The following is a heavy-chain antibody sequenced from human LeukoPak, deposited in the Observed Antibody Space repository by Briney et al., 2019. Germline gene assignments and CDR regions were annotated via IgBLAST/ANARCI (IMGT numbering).Heavy chain of an antibody. CDR2: IYSIGST. J-gene: IGHJ4*02. CDR3: AKDPRITMIVVATAPFDY. Sequence: GGSLRLSCAASGFTVSTNYMTWVRQAPGKGLEWVSVIYSIGSTYYADSVKGRFTISRDNSKNTLYLQMNSLRAEDTAVYYCAKDPRITMIVVATAPFDYWGQGTLVTVSS. V-gene: IGHV3-53*01. D-gene: IGHD3-22*01. CDR1: GFTVSTNY.